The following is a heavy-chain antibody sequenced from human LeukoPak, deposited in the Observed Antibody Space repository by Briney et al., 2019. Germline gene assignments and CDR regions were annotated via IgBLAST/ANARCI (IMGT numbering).Heavy chain of an antibody. D-gene: IGHD3-16*01. Sequence: SETLSLTCAVYGGSFSGYYWGWIRQPPGKGLEWIGSIYYSGSTYYNPSLKSRVTISVDTSKNQFSLKLSSVTAADTAVYYCARDLGDYHLGEGYNWFDPWGQGTLVTVSS. CDR2: IYYSGST. CDR1: GGSFSGYY. J-gene: IGHJ5*02. CDR3: ARDLGDYHLGEGYNWFDP. V-gene: IGHV4-34*01.